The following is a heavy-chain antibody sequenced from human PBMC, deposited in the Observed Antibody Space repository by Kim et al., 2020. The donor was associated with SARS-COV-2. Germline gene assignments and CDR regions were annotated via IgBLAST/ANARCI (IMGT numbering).Heavy chain of an antibody. V-gene: IGHV1-69*13. CDR3: ARPRVTYGSGNYYDY. Sequence: SVKVSCKASGGPFSSYIITWVRQAPGQGLEWVGEIIPLFRSTNYAQKFQGRVTITADESTTTAYMELTSLISEDTAIYYCARPRVTYGSGNYYDYWGQGTLVTVSS. CDR2: IIPLFRST. CDR1: GGPFSSYI. D-gene: IGHD3-10*01. J-gene: IGHJ4*02.